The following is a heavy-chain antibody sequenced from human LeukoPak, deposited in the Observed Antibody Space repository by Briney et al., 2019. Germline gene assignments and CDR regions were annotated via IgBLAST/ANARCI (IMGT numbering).Heavy chain of an antibody. Sequence: ASVKVSCKASGYTVTSYGISWVRQAPGQGLEWMGWISAYNGNTNYAQKLQGRVTMTTDTSTSTAYMELRSLRSDDTAVYYCAREVSGGSGSSSNYYYYMDVWGKGTTVTVSS. CDR3: AREVSGGSGSSSNYYYYMDV. J-gene: IGHJ6*03. D-gene: IGHD3-10*01. V-gene: IGHV1-18*01. CDR1: GYTVTSYG. CDR2: ISAYNGNT.